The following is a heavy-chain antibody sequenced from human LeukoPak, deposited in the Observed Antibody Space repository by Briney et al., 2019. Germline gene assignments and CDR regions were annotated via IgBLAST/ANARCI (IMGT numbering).Heavy chain of an antibody. CDR2: ISSSGSTI. CDR1: GFTFSSYE. Sequence: GGSLRLSCAASGFTFSSYEMNWVRQAPGKGLEWVSYISSSGSTIYYADSVKGRFTISRDNAKNSLYLQMNSLRAEDTAVYHCAREGMATMYWGQGTLVTVSS. J-gene: IGHJ4*02. D-gene: IGHD5-24*01. CDR3: AREGMATMY. V-gene: IGHV3-48*03.